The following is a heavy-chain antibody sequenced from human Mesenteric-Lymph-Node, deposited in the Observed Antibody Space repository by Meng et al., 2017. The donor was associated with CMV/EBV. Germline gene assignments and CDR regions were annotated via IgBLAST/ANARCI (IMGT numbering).Heavy chain of an antibody. J-gene: IGHJ1*01. CDR2: INAGNGNT. D-gene: IGHD3-10*01. V-gene: IGHV1-3*01. CDR3: ARDSLVRGVIITEYFQH. CDR1: YTVTSYA. Sequence: YTVTSYAMHGVRQAPGKRREWMGWINAGNGNTKYSQKFQGRVTITRDTSASTAYMELSSLRSEDTAVYYCARDSLVRGVIITEYFQHWGQGTLVTVSS.